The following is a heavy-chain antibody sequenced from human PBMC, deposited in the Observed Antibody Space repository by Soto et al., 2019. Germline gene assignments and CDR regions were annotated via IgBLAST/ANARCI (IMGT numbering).Heavy chain of an antibody. J-gene: IGHJ4*02. Sequence: EVQLVESGGGLVQPGGSLRLSCAASGFTFSNYSMTWVRQAPGKGLEWVSYISGTSSTMYYADSVKGRFTISRDNAKNSLYLQMNSLRAEDTAVYYCARESCSGGTCYFYFDSWGQGTLVTVSS. V-gene: IGHV3-48*01. CDR2: ISGTSSTM. CDR3: ARESCSGGTCYFYFDS. CDR1: GFTFSNYS. D-gene: IGHD2-15*01.